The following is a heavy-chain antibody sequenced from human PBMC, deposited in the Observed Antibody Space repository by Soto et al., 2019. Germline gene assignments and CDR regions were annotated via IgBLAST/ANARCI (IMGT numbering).Heavy chain of an antibody. V-gene: IGHV5-51*01. CDR2: IYPGDSDT. Sequence: GESLKISCKGSGYSFTSYWIGWVRQMPGKGLEWMGIIYPGDSDTRYSPSFQGQVTISADKSISTAYLQWSSLKASDTAMYYCARRSYDILPGYYSFDYWGQGTLVTVSS. CDR1: GYSFTSYW. CDR3: ARRSYDILPGYYSFDY. J-gene: IGHJ4*02. D-gene: IGHD3-9*01.